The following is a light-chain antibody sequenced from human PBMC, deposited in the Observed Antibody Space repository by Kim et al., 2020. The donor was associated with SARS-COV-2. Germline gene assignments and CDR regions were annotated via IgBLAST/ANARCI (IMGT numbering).Light chain of an antibody. CDR3: QVWDSGSDHPV. CDR1: NVGDKS. Sequence: APGKTASSTCGGNNVGDKSVHWYQQRPGRAPVLVMYYDSDRPSGIPDRFSGSNSGNTATLTISRVEAGDEADYYCQVWDSGSDHPVFGGGTQLTVL. CDR2: YDS. V-gene: IGLV3-21*04. J-gene: IGLJ2*01.